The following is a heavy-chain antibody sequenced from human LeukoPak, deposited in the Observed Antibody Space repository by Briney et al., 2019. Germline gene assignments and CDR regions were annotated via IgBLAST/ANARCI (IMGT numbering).Heavy chain of an antibody. V-gene: IGHV4-34*12. CDR2: ILHTGHT. CDR3: ARGPAAVHP. D-gene: IGHD6-13*01. Sequence: PSETLSLTCAVYGGSFSGYYWSWIRQPPGKGLEWIGEILHTGHTNYNPSLRSRVTISLDTSKNRFFLNLTSVTAADTAVYYCARGPAAVHPWGQGTLVTVSS. J-gene: IGHJ5*02. CDR1: GGSFSGYY.